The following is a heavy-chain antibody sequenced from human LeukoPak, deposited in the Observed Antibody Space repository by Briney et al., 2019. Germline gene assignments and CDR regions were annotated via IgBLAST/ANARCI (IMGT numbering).Heavy chain of an antibody. CDR1: GGSINSGDYY. CDR3: ARVKDRSSISCYSRYYYMDV. CDR2: IYYSGST. D-gene: IGHD2-2*02. J-gene: IGHJ6*03. V-gene: IGHV4-39*07. Sequence: SETLSLTCTVSGGSINSGDYYWVWIRQPPGKGLEWIGSIYYSGSTSYNPSLKSRVTMTVDTSKSQFSLKLSSVTAADTAVYYCARVKDRSSISCYSRYYYMDVWGKGTTVTVSS.